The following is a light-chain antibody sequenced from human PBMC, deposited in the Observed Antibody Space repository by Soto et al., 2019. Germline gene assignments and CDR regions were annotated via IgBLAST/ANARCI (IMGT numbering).Light chain of an antibody. J-gene: IGKJ3*01. CDR3: QQYGSSPLT. CDR2: GAS. CDR1: QSISSSY. V-gene: IGKV3-20*01. Sequence: NVLTQSPGTLSLSPGERATLSCRASQSISSSYLAWYQQKPGQAPRLLIYGASSRATGIPDRFSGSGSGTDFTLTISRLEPEDFAVYYCQQYGSSPLTFGTGTKVDIK.